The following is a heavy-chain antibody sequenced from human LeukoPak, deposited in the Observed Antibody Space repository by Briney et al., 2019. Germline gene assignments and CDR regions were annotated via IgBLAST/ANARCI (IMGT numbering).Heavy chain of an antibody. Sequence: SVKVSCKASGGTFSSYAISWVRQAPGQGLEWMGRIIPILGIANYAQKFQGRVTITADKSTSTAYMELSSLRSEDTAVYYCARGSMATIKFPPSDYWGQGTLVTVSS. CDR2: IIPILGIA. V-gene: IGHV1-69*04. CDR3: ARGSMATIKFPPSDY. D-gene: IGHD5-24*01. J-gene: IGHJ4*02. CDR1: GGTFSSYA.